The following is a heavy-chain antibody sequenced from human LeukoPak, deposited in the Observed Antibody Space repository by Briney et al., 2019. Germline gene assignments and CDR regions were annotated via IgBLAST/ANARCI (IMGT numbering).Heavy chain of an antibody. J-gene: IGHJ6*03. D-gene: IGHD2-21*02. CDR1: GYTLTELS. Sequence: ASVKVSCKVSGYTLTELSMHWVRQAPGKGLEWMGGFDPEDGETIYAQKFQGRVTMTEDTSTDTAYMELSSLRSEDTAVYYCARGPRCGGDCYSTYYYYMDVWGKGTTVTISS. V-gene: IGHV1-24*01. CDR2: FDPEDGET. CDR3: ARGPRCGGDCYSTYYYYMDV.